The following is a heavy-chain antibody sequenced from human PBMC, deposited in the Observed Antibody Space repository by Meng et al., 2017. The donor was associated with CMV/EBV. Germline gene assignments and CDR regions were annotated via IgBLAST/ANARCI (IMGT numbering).Heavy chain of an antibody. V-gene: IGHV1-8*01. CDR2: MNPNSGNT. CDR1: GYTFTSYD. J-gene: IGHJ5*02. CDR3: ARRRAAAISNWFDP. D-gene: IGHD2-2*02. Sequence: VSVKVSCKASGYTFTSYDINWVRQATGQGLEWMGWMNPNSGNTGYAQKFQGRVTMTRNTSISTAYMELSSLRSEDTAVYYCARRRAAAISNWFDPWGQGTLVTVSS.